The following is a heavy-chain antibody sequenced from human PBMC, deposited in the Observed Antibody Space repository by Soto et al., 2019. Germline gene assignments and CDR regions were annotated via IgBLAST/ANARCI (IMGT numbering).Heavy chain of an antibody. CDR2: LDPEDGET. V-gene: IGHV1-24*01. Sequence: ASVKVSCKVSGYTLTELSMHWVRQAPGKGLEWMGGLDPEDGETIYAQKFQGRVTMTEDTSTDTAYMELSSLRSEDTAVYYCATEIAAAAAFDYWGQGTLVTVSS. CDR3: ATEIAAAAAFDY. J-gene: IGHJ4*02. D-gene: IGHD6-13*01. CDR1: GYTLTELS.